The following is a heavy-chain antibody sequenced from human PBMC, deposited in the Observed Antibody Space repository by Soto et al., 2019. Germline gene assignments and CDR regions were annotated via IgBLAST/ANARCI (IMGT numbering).Heavy chain of an antibody. Sequence: EVQLVESGGGLVKPGGSLRLSCAASGFTFSSYSMNWVRQAPGRGLEWVSSISSSSSYIYYADSVKGRFTISRDNAKNSLYLQMNSLRAEDTAVYYCARDGSGSYDWTVDYWGQGTLVTVSS. V-gene: IGHV3-21*01. CDR3: ARDGSGSYDWTVDY. J-gene: IGHJ4*02. CDR2: ISSSSSYI. CDR1: GFTFSSYS. D-gene: IGHD1-26*01.